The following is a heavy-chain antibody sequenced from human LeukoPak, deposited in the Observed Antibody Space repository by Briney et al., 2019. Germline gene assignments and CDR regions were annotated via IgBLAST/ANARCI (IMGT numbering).Heavy chain of an antibody. J-gene: IGHJ4*02. CDR3: AKDRSIGIVGATTFYY. Sequence: GGSLRLSCAASGFTFSSYGMHWVRQAPGKGLEWVAVIWYDGSNKYYADSVKGRFTISRDNSKNTLYLQMNSLRAEDTAVYYCAKDRSIGIVGATTFYYWGQGTLVTVSS. CDR1: GFTFSSYG. D-gene: IGHD1-26*01. CDR2: IWYDGSNK. V-gene: IGHV3-33*06.